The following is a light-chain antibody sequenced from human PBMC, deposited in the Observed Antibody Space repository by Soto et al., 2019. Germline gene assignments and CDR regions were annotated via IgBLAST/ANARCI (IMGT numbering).Light chain of an antibody. CDR1: QSVRIN. J-gene: IGKJ1*01. Sequence: EIVMTQSPATLSVSPGESATLSCRASQSVRINVAWYQQKNGQAPRLXXYGASTRATGIPDRISRSGSGTKFTLIISSLQSEDFALYDCQEYSKWPPRTFGPGTKVDIK. CDR2: GAS. CDR3: QEYSKWPPRT. V-gene: IGKV3-15*01.